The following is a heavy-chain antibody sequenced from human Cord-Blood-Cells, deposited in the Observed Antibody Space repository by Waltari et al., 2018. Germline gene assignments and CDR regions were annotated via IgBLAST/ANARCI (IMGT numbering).Heavy chain of an antibody. J-gene: IGHJ3*02. CDR2: IYYSGST. V-gene: IGHV4-39*01. CDR1: GGSISSSSYY. CDR3: ARRGRYCSSTSCYEYAFDI. Sequence: QLQLQESGPGLVKPSETLSLTCTVSGGSISSSSYYWGWIRQPPGKGLEWIGSIYYSGSTYYNPSLKGRVTISVDTSKNQFSLKLSSVTAADTAVYYCARRGRYCSSTSCYEYAFDIWGQGTMVTVSS. D-gene: IGHD2-2*01.